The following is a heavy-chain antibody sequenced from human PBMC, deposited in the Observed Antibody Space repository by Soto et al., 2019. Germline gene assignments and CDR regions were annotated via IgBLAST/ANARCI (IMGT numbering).Heavy chain of an antibody. Sequence: QVQLQESGPGLVKPSQTLSLTCTVPGGSISSGAYYWSWVRQPPGKGLEWIGYIHHNGNSYNNPSLKSRISISLDTSKNQFSLNLTSVTAADTAVYYCARVSATGTRWFDPWGQGTLVTVSS. J-gene: IGHJ5*02. CDR2: IHHNGNS. CDR3: ARVSATGTRWFDP. D-gene: IGHD1-26*01. CDR1: GGSISSGAYY. V-gene: IGHV4-31*03.